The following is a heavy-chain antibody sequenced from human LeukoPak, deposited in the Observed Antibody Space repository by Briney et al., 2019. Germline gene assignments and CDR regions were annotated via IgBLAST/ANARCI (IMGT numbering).Heavy chain of an antibody. D-gene: IGHD3-9*01. CDR3: ARGKAILDN. CDR2: IKQDGGEK. V-gene: IGHV3-7*05. J-gene: IGHJ4*02. Sequence: GGSLRLSCVASAFAFSSNWMSWVRQAPGKGLEWVANIKQDGGEKYYVDSVKGRFTISRDNAKNSLYLQMNSLRAEDTAVYYCARGKAILDNWGQGTLVTVSS. CDR1: AFAFSSNW.